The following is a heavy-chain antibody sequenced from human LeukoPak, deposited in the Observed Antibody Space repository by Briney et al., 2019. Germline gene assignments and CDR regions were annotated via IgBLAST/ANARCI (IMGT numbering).Heavy chain of an antibody. Sequence: PSETLSLTCTVSGVSITTYQWYWIRQPPGQGLEWIGYTQSSGSIDYNPSLKSRVAISKDTSKNQFSLRLSSVTAADTALYYCATNAGPAPRDAFDIWGQGTMVTVSS. D-gene: IGHD2-2*01. CDR3: ATNAGPAPRDAFDI. V-gene: IGHV4-4*08. CDR2: TQSSGSI. J-gene: IGHJ3*02. CDR1: GVSITTYQ.